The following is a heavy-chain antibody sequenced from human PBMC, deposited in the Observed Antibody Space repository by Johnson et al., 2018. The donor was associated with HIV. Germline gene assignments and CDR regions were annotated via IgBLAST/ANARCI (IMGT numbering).Heavy chain of an antibody. CDR1: GFTFSSYW. CDR3: ARKGDAFDI. J-gene: IGHJ3*02. Sequence: GGGVVQPGRSLRLSCAASGFTFSSYWMSWVRQAPGKGLEWVAKIKQDGSEKYYVDSVKGRFTISRDNAKNSLYLHMSTLRADDTAVYYCARKGDAFDIWGQGTMVIVSS. CDR2: IKQDGSEK. V-gene: IGHV3-7*03.